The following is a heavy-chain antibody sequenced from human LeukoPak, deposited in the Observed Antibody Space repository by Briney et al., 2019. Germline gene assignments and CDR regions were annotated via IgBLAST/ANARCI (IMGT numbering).Heavy chain of an antibody. Sequence: RTSETLSLTCTVSGGSISSYYWSWIRQPAGKGLEWIGRIYTSGSTSYNPSLKSRVTMSVDTSKNQFSLKLSSVTAADTAVYYCARDGRQYCGGDCYPAWGQGTLVTVSS. CDR2: IYTSGST. J-gene: IGHJ4*02. CDR3: ARDGRQYCGGDCYPA. V-gene: IGHV4-4*07. CDR1: GGSISSYY. D-gene: IGHD2-21*01.